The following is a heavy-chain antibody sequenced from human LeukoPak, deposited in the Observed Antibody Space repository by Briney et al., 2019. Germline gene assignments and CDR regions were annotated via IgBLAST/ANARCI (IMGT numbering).Heavy chain of an antibody. Sequence: PSETLSLTCTVSGGSISSSSYYWGWLRQPPGKGLEWIVNIYYSGSTYYNPSLKSRVTISVDTSKNQFSLKLSSVTAADTAVYYCARHSYYYDSSNSYYYFDYWGQGTLVTVSS. CDR1: GGSISSSSYY. D-gene: IGHD3-22*01. J-gene: IGHJ4*02. V-gene: IGHV4-39*01. CDR3: ARHSYYYDSSNSYYYFDY. CDR2: IYYSGST.